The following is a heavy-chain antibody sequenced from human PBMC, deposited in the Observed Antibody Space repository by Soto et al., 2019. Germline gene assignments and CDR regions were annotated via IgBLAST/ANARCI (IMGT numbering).Heavy chain of an antibody. V-gene: IGHV3-30*18. CDR3: AKDWGVGNSWTHDF. CDR1: GFTFSSYG. CDR2: ISYDGRNK. J-gene: IGHJ4*02. Sequence: GGSLRLSCAASGFTFSSYGMHWVRQAPGKGLEWVAIISYDGRNKYYADSVKGRFTISRDNSKNTLYLQMNSLRAEDAAVYYCAKDWGVGNSWTHDFWGQGTLVTVSS. D-gene: IGHD6-13*01.